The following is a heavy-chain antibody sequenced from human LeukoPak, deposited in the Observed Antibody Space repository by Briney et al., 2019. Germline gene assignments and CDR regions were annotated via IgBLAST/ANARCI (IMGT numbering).Heavy chain of an antibody. Sequence: GSLRLSCAASGFTFSDAWMSWVRQAPGKGLEWVGRIKSKTDGETIDYATPMKDRFRISRDDSKNTLYLQMNSLKTEDTAVYYCLFSIFQHWGQGTLVTVSS. J-gene: IGHJ1*01. D-gene: IGHD3-10*02. CDR1: GFTFSDAW. CDR2: IKSKTDGETI. V-gene: IGHV3-15*01. CDR3: LFSIFQH.